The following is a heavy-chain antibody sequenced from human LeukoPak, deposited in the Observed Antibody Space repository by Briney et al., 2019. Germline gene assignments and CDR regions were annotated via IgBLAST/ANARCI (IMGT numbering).Heavy chain of an antibody. CDR1: GFTFDDYA. J-gene: IGHJ4*02. CDR2: TNWDGGRT. Sequence: GGSLRLSCAASGFTFDDYAMSWVRQTPGKRLEWVSGTNWDGGRTGYADSVKGRFTISRDNAKNSLYLQMNSLRVEDTAMYYCARDGLRRPPTPYCGGDCPLDYWGQGTLVSVSS. D-gene: IGHD2-21*02. V-gene: IGHV3-20*04. CDR3: ARDGLRRPPTPYCGGDCPLDY.